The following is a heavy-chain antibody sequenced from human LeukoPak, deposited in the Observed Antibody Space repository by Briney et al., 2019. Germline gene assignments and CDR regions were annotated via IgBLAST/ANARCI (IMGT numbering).Heavy chain of an antibody. Sequence: ASVKVSCKASGYTLTGYYMHWVRQAPGQGLEWMGWMNPNSGGTKYAQKLQGRVTMTTDTSTSTAYMELRSLRSDDTAVYYCARSTSPIAYCGGDCYSGAFDIWGQGTMVTVSS. J-gene: IGHJ3*02. D-gene: IGHD2-21*02. V-gene: IGHV1-2*02. CDR2: MNPNSGGT. CDR3: ARSTSPIAYCGGDCYSGAFDI. CDR1: GYTLTGYY.